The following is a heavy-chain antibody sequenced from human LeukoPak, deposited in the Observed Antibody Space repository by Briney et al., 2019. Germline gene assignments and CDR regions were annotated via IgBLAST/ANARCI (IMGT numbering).Heavy chain of an antibody. Sequence: SETLSLTCTVSGGSISSGGYYWSWIRQPPGKGLEWIGYIYHSGSTYYNPSLKSRVTISVDRSKNQFSLRLSSVTVADTAVYYCARHVGGWELPGGDYYYGMDVWGQGTTVTVSS. CDR1: GGSISSGGYY. V-gene: IGHV4-30-2*01. CDR2: IYHSGST. J-gene: IGHJ6*02. D-gene: IGHD1-26*01. CDR3: ARHVGGWELPGGDYYYGMDV.